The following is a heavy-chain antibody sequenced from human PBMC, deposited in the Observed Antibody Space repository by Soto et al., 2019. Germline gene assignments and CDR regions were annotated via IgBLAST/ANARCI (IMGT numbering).Heavy chain of an antibody. CDR3: ARVGFESSSSSLDY. V-gene: IGHV4-61*01. CDR1: GGSVSSDSYY. CDR2: IFNSGST. D-gene: IGHD6-6*01. J-gene: IGHJ4*02. Sequence: SETLSLTCSVSGGSVSSDSYYWSWIRQPPGKGLEWIGHIFNSGSTNYNPSLKSRVTISRDTSKNQLSLKLNSVTAADTAVYFCARVGFESSSSSLDYWGQGTLGTVSS.